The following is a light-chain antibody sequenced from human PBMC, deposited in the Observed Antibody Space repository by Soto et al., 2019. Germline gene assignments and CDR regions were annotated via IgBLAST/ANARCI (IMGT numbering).Light chain of an antibody. CDR1: QSVSSN. Sequence: EIVMTQSPATLSVSPGERATLSCRASQSVSSNLAWYQQKPGQAPRLLIYGASTRATGIPARFSGSGSGTEFILTISSLQSEDFAVYYCQQHNTWPRTFGGGTKVEIK. J-gene: IGKJ4*01. V-gene: IGKV3-15*01. CDR2: GAS. CDR3: QQHNTWPRT.